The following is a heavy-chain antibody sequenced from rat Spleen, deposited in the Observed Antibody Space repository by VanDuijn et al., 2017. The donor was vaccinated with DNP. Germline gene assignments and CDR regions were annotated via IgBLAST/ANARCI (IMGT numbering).Heavy chain of an antibody. CDR2: ISYDGGST. CDR3: TTRGVITTVVTTFDY. CDR1: GFTFSDYY. D-gene: IGHD1-1*01. J-gene: IGHJ2*01. Sequence: EVQLVESGGGLVQPGGSLKVSCVASGFTFSDYYMSWVRQAPAKGLEWVASISYDGGSTYYRDSVKGRFTLSRDNAESSLYLQMDSLRSEDTATYYCTTRGVITTVVTTFDYWGQGVMVTVSS. V-gene: IGHV5-20*01.